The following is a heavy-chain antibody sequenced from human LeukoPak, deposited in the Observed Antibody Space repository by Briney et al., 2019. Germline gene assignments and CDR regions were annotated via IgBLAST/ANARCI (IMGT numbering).Heavy chain of an antibody. D-gene: IGHD6-19*01. CDR3: AKDHLQWLPSIDAFDI. J-gene: IGHJ3*02. CDR1: GFTFSNYG. Sequence: GGSLRLSCAASGFTFSNYGMSWVRQAPGKGLEWVSAVRSSGGNTYYADSVKGRFTISRDNSKNTLYLHMNSLRAEDTAVYYCAKDHLQWLPSIDAFDIWGQGTKVTVSS. CDR2: VRSSGGNT. V-gene: IGHV3-23*01.